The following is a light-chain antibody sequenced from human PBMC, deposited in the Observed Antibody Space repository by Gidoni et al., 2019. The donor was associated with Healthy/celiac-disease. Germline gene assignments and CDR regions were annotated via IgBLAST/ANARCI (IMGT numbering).Light chain of an antibody. Sequence: EIVMTQSPATLSVSPGERATLSCRASQSVSSNFAWYQQNPGQAPRLLIYGASTRPTGIPARFSVSGSGTEFTLTISSLQSEDFAVYYCQQYNNWPPRTFGPGTKVDIK. J-gene: IGKJ3*01. CDR2: GAS. CDR3: QQYNNWPPRT. V-gene: IGKV3-15*01. CDR1: QSVSSN.